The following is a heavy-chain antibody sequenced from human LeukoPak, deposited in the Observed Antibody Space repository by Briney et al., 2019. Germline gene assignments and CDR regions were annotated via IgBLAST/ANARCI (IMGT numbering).Heavy chain of an antibody. Sequence: SETLSLTCTVSRGSISTHFWSWIRQTAANGLEWIGRVYPDGGPHYNPSFESRVTMSRDTSKNQFSPKLSSVTAADTAVYYCTRGLHTSLPFHWGQGIRVTVSA. V-gene: IGHV4-4*07. CDR2: VYPDGGP. CDR3: TRGLHTSLPFH. D-gene: IGHD2/OR15-2a*01. J-gene: IGHJ4*02. CDR1: RGSISTHF.